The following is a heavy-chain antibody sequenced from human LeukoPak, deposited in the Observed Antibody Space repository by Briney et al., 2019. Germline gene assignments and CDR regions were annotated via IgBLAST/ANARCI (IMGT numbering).Heavy chain of an antibody. Sequence: GGSLRLSCAASGFTFSSYAMTWVRQAPGKGLEWVSTISGSGGSTYYADSVKGRFTISRDGSKNTLYLQMNSLRGEDTAVYYCARDLIGYDSSGYYYPLGYWGRGTLVTVSS. D-gene: IGHD3-22*01. CDR1: GFTFSSYA. CDR3: ARDLIGYDSSGYYYPLGY. CDR2: ISGSGGST. J-gene: IGHJ4*02. V-gene: IGHV3-23*01.